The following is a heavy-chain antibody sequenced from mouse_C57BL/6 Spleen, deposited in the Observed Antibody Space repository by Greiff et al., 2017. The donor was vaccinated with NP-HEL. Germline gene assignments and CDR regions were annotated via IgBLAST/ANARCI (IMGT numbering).Heavy chain of an antibody. V-gene: IGHV1-50*01. CDR1: GYTFTSYW. CDR3: ARDAY. J-gene: IGHJ3*01. CDR2: IDPSDSYT. Sequence: QVQLQQPGAELVKPGASVKLSCKASGYTFTSYWMQWVKQRPGQGLEWIGEIDPSDSYTNYNQKFKGKATLTVDTSSSTAYMQLSSRTSEDSAVYYCARDAYWGQGTLVTVSA.